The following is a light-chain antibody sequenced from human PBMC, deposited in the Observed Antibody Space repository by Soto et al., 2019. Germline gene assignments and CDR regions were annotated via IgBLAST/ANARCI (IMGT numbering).Light chain of an antibody. CDR2: DAS. CDR3: QQYNNWPQIT. CDR1: QSVNSN. J-gene: IGKJ5*01. Sequence: EIVLTQSPGTLSFSPGERATLSCRPSQSVNSNLAWYHQKPAQAPRLLLYDASTRATGIPARFSGSGSGTGFTLTISSLQSEDFAVYYCQQYNNWPQITFGQGTRVEI. V-gene: IGKV3D-15*01.